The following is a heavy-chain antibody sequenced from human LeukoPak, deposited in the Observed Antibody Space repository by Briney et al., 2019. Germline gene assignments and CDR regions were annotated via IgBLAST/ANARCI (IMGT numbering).Heavy chain of an antibody. Sequence: GRSLRLSCAASGFTLSSSAMHWVRQAPGKGLEWVAVISSDGNIKYYTDSVKGRFTISRDSSKNTLYLQMNSLRAEDTATYYCAKDYCRGGNCPLPFFDSWGQGTLVTVSS. CDR3: AKDYCRGGNCPLPFFDS. J-gene: IGHJ4*02. V-gene: IGHV3-30*18. CDR1: GFTLSSSA. CDR2: ISSDGNIK. D-gene: IGHD2-15*01.